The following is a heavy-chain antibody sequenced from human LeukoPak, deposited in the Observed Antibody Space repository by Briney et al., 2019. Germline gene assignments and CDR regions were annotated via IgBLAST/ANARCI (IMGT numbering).Heavy chain of an antibody. J-gene: IGHJ4*02. CDR1: GDSISNYY. D-gene: IGHD3-10*01. CDR3: ARVGLVRGAPDYYFDY. V-gene: IGHV4-4*07. Sequence: SETLSLTCTVSGDSISNYYWSWIRQPAGKGLEWIGRIYISGSTNYNPSLKSRVTMSVDTSKNQFSLKLSSVTAADTAVYYCARVGLVRGAPDYYFDYWGQGTLVTVSS. CDR2: IYISGST.